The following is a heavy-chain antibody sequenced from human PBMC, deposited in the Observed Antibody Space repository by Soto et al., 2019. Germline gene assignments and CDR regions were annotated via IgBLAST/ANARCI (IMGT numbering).Heavy chain of an antibody. CDR2: IYYSGST. J-gene: IGHJ6*02. CDR3: ARDPIGYYGSGSQTHTDGGMDV. V-gene: IGHV4-31*03. D-gene: IGHD3-10*01. CDR1: GGSISSGGYY. Sequence: KTSETLSLTCTVSGGSISSGGYYWSWLRQHPGKGLEWIGYIYYSGSTYYNPSLKSRVTISVDTSKNQFSLKLSTVTAADTAVYYCARDPIGYYGSGSQTHTDGGMDVWGQGTTVTVSS.